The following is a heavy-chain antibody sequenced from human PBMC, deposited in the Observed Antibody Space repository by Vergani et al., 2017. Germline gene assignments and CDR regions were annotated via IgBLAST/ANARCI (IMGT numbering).Heavy chain of an antibody. D-gene: IGHD2-15*01. CDR2: ISAYNGNT. J-gene: IGHJ6*02. Sequence: QVQLVQSGAEVKKPGASVKVSCKASGYTFTSYGISWVRQAPGQGLEWMGWISAYNGNTNYAQKLQGRVTMTTDTATSTGYMELRRLRDDDSAVYYSARVPVGGSGGSCYSGRSQNCYGMDVWGQGTTVTVSS. V-gene: IGHV1-18*01. CDR3: ARVPVGGSGGSCYSGRSQNCYGMDV. CDR1: GYTFTSYG.